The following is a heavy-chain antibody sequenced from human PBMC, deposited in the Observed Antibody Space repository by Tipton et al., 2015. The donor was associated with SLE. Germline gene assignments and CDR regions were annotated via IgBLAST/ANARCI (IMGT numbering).Heavy chain of an antibody. J-gene: IGHJ6*02. D-gene: IGHD2-21*02. Sequence: TLSLTCTVSGGSIDNRSDYWGWIRQSPEKGLEWIGSVYYTGSTHYSPSLESRVTISVDASKNQFSLMLTSVTATDTAVYYCARGMVTWRGAIIGVDVWGQGTTVNVSS. V-gene: IGHV4-39*07. CDR1: GGSIDNRSDY. CDR3: ARGMVTWRGAIIGVDV. CDR2: VYYTGST.